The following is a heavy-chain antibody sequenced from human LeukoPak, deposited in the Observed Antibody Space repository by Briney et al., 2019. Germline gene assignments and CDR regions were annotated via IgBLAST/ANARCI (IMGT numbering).Heavy chain of an antibody. CDR3: AKDRGWFTYYMDV. Sequence: GGSLRLSCAASRFTFSQYAMHWVRQAPGKGLDWVAVISYDGINKHFADSVKGRFTISRDSSRNTLYLQMNSLRPEDTAVYYCAKDRGWFTYYMDVWGKGTTVTVSS. CDR1: RFTFSQYA. D-gene: IGHD2-15*01. V-gene: IGHV3-30*04. CDR2: ISYDGINK. J-gene: IGHJ6*03.